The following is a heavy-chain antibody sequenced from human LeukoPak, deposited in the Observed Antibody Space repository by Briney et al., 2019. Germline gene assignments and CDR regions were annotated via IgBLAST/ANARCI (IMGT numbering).Heavy chain of an antibody. CDR1: GYTFTSYD. J-gene: IGHJ4*02. V-gene: IGHV1-8*01. CDR2: MNPNSGNT. CDR3: ARADYYGSGSYYNLCDY. D-gene: IGHD3-10*01. Sequence: GASVKLSCKASGYTFTSYDINWVRQATGQGLEWMGWMNPNSGNTGHAQEFQGRVTMTRNTSISTAYMELSSLRSGDTAVYYCARADYYGSGSYYNLCDYWGQGTLVTVSS.